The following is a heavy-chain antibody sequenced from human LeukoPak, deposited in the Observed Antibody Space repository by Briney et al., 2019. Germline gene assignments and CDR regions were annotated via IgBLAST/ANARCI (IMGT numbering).Heavy chain of an antibody. CDR2: MNPNSGNT. Sequence: ASVKVSCKASGYTFSSYDISWVRQATGQGLEWMGWMNPNSGNTGYAQKLQGSVSMTRNTSISTAYMKLSSLRSEDTAVYYCASWVGPTTHNWGQGTLVTVSS. D-gene: IGHD1-26*01. J-gene: IGHJ4*02. V-gene: IGHV1-8*01. CDR3: ASWVGPTTHN. CDR1: GYTFSSYD.